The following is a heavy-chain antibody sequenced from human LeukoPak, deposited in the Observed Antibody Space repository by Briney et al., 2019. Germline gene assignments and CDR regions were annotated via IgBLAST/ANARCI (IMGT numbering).Heavy chain of an antibody. V-gene: IGHV3-23*01. Sequence: PRGSLRLSCAAAGFTFSSYAMSWVRQAPGQGLEWVSAISGSGSSTSYADSVKGRFTISRDNSKNTLYLQMNSLSAEDTAGYYCAKSSRGSYFSLGSWGQGTLVTVSS. CDR1: GFTFSSYA. CDR2: ISGSGSST. J-gene: IGHJ5*02. D-gene: IGHD1-26*01. CDR3: AKSSRGSYFSLGS.